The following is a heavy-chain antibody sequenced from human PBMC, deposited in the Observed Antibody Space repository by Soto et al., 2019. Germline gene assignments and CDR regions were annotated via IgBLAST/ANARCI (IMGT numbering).Heavy chain of an antibody. D-gene: IGHD6-19*01. CDR3: AHSSGWMLDD. Sequence: QITLKESGPTLVKPTQTLTLTCTFSGFSLTTTGVGVSWIRQPPGKALEWLAVLYWDDDNRYSPSLKTRLTITKDTSKNQVVLTTTNMDPGDTGTDYGAHSSGWMLDDWGQGTLVTGSS. CDR1: GFSLTTTGVG. V-gene: IGHV2-5*02. CDR2: LYWDDDN. J-gene: IGHJ4*02.